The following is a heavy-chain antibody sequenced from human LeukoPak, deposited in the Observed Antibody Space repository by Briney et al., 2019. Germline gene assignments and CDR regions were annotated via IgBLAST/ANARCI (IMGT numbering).Heavy chain of an antibody. D-gene: IGHD2-15*01. CDR3: ARQQVAYYYYYGMDV. Sequence: GESLQISCMGSGYSFTTYWIAWVRQMPGKDLEWMGIIYPGDSDTRYSPSFQGQVTISADKSISTAFLQWSSLKASDTAMYYCARQQVAYYYYYGMDVWGKGTTVTVSS. CDR1: GYSFTTYW. CDR2: IYPGDSDT. V-gene: IGHV5-51*01. J-gene: IGHJ6*04.